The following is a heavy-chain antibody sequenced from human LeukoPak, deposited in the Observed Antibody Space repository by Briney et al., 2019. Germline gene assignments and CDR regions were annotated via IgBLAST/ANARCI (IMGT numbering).Heavy chain of an antibody. V-gene: IGHV4-39*01. J-gene: IGHJ5*02. CDR1: GGSISSSSYY. D-gene: IGHD6-19*01. Sequence: SETLSLTCTVSGGSISSSSYYWGWIRQPPGKGLEWIGSIYYSGSTYYNPSLKSRVTISVDTSKNQFSLKLSSVTAADTAVYYCARLFWAVAGRENWFDPWGQGTLVTVSS. CDR3: ARLFWAVAGRENWFDP. CDR2: IYYSGST.